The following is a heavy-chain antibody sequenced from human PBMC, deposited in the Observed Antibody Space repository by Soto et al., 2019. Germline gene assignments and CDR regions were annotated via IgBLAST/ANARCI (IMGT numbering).Heavy chain of an antibody. CDR2: ISYDGSNK. CDR1: GFTFSSYG. CDR3: AKGLLGSSSWYTFDY. V-gene: IGHV3-30*18. Sequence: GGSLRLSCAASGFTFSSYGMHWVRQAPGKGLEWVAVISYDGSNKYYADSVKGRFTISRDNSKNTLYLQMNSLRAEDTAVYYCAKGLLGSSSWYTFDYWGPGTLVTVSS. J-gene: IGHJ4*02. D-gene: IGHD6-13*01.